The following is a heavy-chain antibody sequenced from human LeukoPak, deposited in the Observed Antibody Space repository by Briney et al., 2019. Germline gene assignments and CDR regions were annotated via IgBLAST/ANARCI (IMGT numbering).Heavy chain of an antibody. CDR3: ACQPLGYSSSWSILY. J-gene: IGHJ4*02. D-gene: IGHD6-13*01. Sequence: PSQTLSLTCAVSGGSISSGGYSWSWIRQPPGKGLEWIGYIYHSGSTYYNPSLKSRVTISVDRSKNQFSLKLSSVTAADTAVYYCACQPLGYSSSWSILYWGQGTLVTVSS. CDR2: IYHSGST. CDR1: GGSISSGGYS. V-gene: IGHV4-30-2*02.